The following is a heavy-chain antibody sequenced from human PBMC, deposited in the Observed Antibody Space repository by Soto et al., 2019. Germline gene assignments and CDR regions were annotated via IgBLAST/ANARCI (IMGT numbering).Heavy chain of an antibody. CDR1: GGSFSCYY. J-gene: IGHJ5*02. Sequence: PSETLSLTCAVYGGSFSCYYWNWIGQPPGKGLEWIGEINHSGSTNYNPSLKSRVTISVDTSKNQFSLKLSSVTAADTAVYYCARGPPTFSPKKNWFDPWGQGTLVTVSS. CDR3: ARGPPTFSPKKNWFDP. V-gene: IGHV4-34*01. CDR2: INHSGST.